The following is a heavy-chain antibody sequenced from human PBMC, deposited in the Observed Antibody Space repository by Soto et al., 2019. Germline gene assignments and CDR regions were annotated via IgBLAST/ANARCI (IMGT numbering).Heavy chain of an antibody. CDR3: ARGLNLYYFDY. CDR1: GYTFTDYA. D-gene: IGHD1-20*01. V-gene: IGHV1-3*01. Sequence: QVQLVQSGAEVKKPGASVKVSCKTSGYTFTDYAMHWVRQAPGQRLEWMGWINAGNGHTKYSQKFQVRVTITRDTSASTAYMELSSPRSEDTAVYYCARGLNLYYFDYWGQGTLVTVSS. CDR2: INAGNGHT. J-gene: IGHJ4*02.